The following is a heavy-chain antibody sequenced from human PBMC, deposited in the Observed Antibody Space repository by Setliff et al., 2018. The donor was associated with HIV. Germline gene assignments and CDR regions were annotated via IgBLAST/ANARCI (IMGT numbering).Heavy chain of an antibody. J-gene: IGHJ4*02. CDR3: ARWGDGYNSYDS. CDR1: GGSMRSSGYS. CDR2: IYYNGNA. Sequence: PSETLSLTCAVSGGSMRSSGYSWTWIRQAPGKGLEWVGYIYYNGNAYYNPSLKSRVTISVDKSKNQFSLKLSSVTAADTAVYYCARWGDGYNSYDSWGQGTLVTVSS. V-gene: IGHV4-30-2*02. D-gene: IGHD5-12*01.